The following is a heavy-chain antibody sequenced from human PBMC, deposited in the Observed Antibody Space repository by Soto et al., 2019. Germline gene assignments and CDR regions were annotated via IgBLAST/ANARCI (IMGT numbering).Heavy chain of an antibody. J-gene: IGHJ6*03. CDR2: ISSSSSTI. D-gene: IGHD2-2*01. V-gene: IGHV3-48*01. CDR3: ARVNIVVVPAASPRPRNYCYYMDV. Sequence: EVQLVESGGGLVQPGGSLRLSCAASGFTFSSYSMNWVRQAPGKGLEWVSYISSSSSTIYYADSVKGRFTISRDNAKNSLYLQMSSLRAEDTAVYYCARVNIVVVPAASPRPRNYCYYMDVWGKGTTVTGSS. CDR1: GFTFSSYS.